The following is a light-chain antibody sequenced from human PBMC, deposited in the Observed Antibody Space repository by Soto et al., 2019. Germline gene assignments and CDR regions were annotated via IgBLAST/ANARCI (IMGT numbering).Light chain of an antibody. CDR2: GAS. Sequence: EIVLTQSPGTLFLSPGERATLSCRASQSVSSSYLVWYQQKPGQAPRLLIYGASSRATGIPDRFSGSGSGTDFTLTISRLEPEDFAVYYCQQYGSSPLFTFGPGTRVDIK. J-gene: IGKJ3*01. CDR3: QQYGSSPLFT. V-gene: IGKV3-20*01. CDR1: QSVSSSY.